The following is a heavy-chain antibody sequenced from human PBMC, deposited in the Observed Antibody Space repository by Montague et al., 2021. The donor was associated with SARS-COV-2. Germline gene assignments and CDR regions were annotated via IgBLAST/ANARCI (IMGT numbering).Heavy chain of an antibody. CDR2: IYYSGST. CDR1: GGSISSYY. CDR3: ARGVATEEGNWFDP. D-gene: IGHD5-12*01. J-gene: IGHJ5*02. Sequence: SETLSLTCTVSGGSISSYYWSWIRQPPGKGLEWIGYIYYSGSTNYNPSLKSRVTISVDTSKNQFSLKLSSVTAADTAVYYCARGVATEEGNWFDPWGQGTLVTVSP. V-gene: IGHV4-59*13.